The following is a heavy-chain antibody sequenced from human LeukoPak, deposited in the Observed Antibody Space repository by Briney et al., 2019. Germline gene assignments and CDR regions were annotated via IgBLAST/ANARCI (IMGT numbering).Heavy chain of an antibody. CDR2: ISYDGSNK. CDR1: GFTFSSHA. CDR3: AVXYXETXWXXX. Sequence: GSLRLSCAASGFTFSSHAMHWVRQAPGKGLEWVAVISYDGSNKYYADSVKGRFTISRDNSKNTLYLQMNSLRAEDTAVYYCAVXYXETXWXXXXGQG. V-gene: IGHV3-30*14. J-gene: IGHJ5*02.